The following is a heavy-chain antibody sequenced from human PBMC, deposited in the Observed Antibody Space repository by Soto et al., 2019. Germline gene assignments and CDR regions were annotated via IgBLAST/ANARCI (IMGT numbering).Heavy chain of an antibody. CDR3: ARDSIEETAFKTTRLDY. CDR2: INPHSGAT. V-gene: IGHV1-2*02. Sequence: ASVKVSCKASGYTFTDFYVHWVRQAPGQGLEWMGWINPHSGATNSAQKFQGRLTMTRDTSISTAYMEVSGLTSDDTAFYFCARDSIEETAFKTTRLDYWGQGTLVTVSS. D-gene: IGHD5-18*01. J-gene: IGHJ4*02. CDR1: GYTFTDFY.